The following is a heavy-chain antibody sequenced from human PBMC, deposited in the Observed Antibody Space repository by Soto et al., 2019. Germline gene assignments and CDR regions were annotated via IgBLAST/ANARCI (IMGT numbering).Heavy chain of an antibody. CDR2: INPNSGGT. V-gene: IGHV1-2*04. J-gene: IGHJ1*01. CDR1: GYTFTGYY. D-gene: IGHD5-18*01. Sequence: ASVKVSCKASGYTFTGYYMRWVRQAPGQGLEWMGWINPNSGGTNYAQKFQGWVTMTRDTSISTAYKELSRLRSDDTAVFFFARGRGYSYGYLYFQHWGQGTLVTVSS. CDR3: ARGRGYSYGYLYFQH.